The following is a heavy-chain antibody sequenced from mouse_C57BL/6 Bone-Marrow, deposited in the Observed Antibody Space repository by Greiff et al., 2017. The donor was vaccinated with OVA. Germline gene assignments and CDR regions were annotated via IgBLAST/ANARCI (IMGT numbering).Heavy chain of an antibody. J-gene: IGHJ2*01. CDR1: GFTFNTYA. D-gene: IGHD3-2*02. V-gene: IGHV10-3*01. CDR2: LRSKSSNYAT. Sequence: DVMLVESGGGLVQPKGSLKLSCAASGFTFNTYAMHWVRQAPGKGLEWVARLRSKSSNYATYYADSVKDRFTISRDDSQSMLYLQMNNLKTEDTAMYYCVRDDSSGYGYWGQGTTLTVSS. CDR3: VRDDSSGYGY.